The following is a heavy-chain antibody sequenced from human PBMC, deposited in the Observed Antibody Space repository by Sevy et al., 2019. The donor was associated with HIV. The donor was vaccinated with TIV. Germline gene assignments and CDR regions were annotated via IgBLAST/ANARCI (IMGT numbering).Heavy chain of an antibody. CDR3: ARVERGAARPFDY. J-gene: IGHJ4*02. D-gene: IGHD6-6*01. Sequence: GESLKISCAASGFTFSSYSMNWVRQAPGKGLEWVSYISSSSSTIYYADSVKGRFTISRDNAKNSLYLQMNSLRAEDTAVYYCARVERGAARPFDYWGQGTLVTVSS. CDR1: GFTFSSYS. V-gene: IGHV3-48*01. CDR2: ISSSSSTI.